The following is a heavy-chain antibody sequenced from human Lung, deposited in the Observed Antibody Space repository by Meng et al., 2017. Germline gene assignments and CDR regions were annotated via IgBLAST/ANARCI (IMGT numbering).Heavy chain of an antibody. Sequence: QVRRKQWGGGLLKPSETLSLTCVVSGGSFSDYYWSWIRQHPGKGLEWIGEINHSGSTNYNPSLESRATISVDTSQNHLSLKLSSVTAADSAVYYCARGPTTMAHDFDYWGQGTLVTVSS. CDR1: GGSFSDYY. J-gene: IGHJ4*02. V-gene: IGHV4-34*01. CDR3: ARGPTTMAHDFDY. D-gene: IGHD4-11*01. CDR2: INHSGST.